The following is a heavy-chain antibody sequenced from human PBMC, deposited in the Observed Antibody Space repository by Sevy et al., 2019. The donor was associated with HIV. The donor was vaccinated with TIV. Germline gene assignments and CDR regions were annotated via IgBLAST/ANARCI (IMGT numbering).Heavy chain of an antibody. CDR3: AQETVGRFDS. CDR2: IKSDGSDK. V-gene: IGHV3-7*01. J-gene: IGHJ4*02. CDR1: GFTFSAYR. D-gene: IGHD3-16*01. Sequence: GGSLRLSCAASGFTFSAYRMNWVRQAPGKGLEWVANIKSDGSDKQYVDSVEGRFTISRDNAKNSLYLQMNSLRVEDTAVYYCAQETVGRFDSWGQGTLVTVSS.